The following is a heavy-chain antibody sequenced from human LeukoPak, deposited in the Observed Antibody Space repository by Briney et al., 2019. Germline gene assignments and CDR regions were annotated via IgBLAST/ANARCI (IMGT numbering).Heavy chain of an antibody. J-gene: IGHJ4*02. D-gene: IGHD5-12*01. V-gene: IGHV3-48*04. CDR3: AGAYSAYDPFDY. CDR1: GFTFNKYS. CDR2: ISGTSRTI. Sequence: GGSLRLSCVASGFTFNKYSMNWVRQAPGKGLQWLSYISGTSRTIYYADSVRGRFTISRDNAKNTVPLQMNSLRVEDTAIYFCAGAYSAYDPFDYWGQGILVTVSS.